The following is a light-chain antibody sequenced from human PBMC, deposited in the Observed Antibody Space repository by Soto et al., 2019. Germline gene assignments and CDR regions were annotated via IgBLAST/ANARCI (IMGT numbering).Light chain of an antibody. Sequence: EIVMTQSPATLSVSPGERATLSCRASQSVSNRLAWYQQRPGQAPRLLIYRASARATGIPARFSGSGSGTEFTLTISSLQSGDFAIYYCRQSSDLPRTFGQGTKVEIK. J-gene: IGKJ1*01. CDR2: RAS. V-gene: IGKV3-15*01. CDR3: RQSSDLPRT. CDR1: QSVSNR.